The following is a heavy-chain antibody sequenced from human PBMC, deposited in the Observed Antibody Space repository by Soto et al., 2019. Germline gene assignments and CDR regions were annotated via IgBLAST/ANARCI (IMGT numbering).Heavy chain of an antibody. J-gene: IGHJ4*02. Sequence: SETLSLTCAVSGGSISSRNWWSWVRQPPGKGLEWIGEIFHSGSTNYNPSLKSRVTISVDKSKNQFSLKLSSVTAADTAMYYCTYGDYSNAYWGQGTPVTVSS. V-gene: IGHV4-4*02. CDR1: GGSISSRNW. D-gene: IGHD4-17*01. CDR3: TYGDYSNAY. CDR2: IFHSGST.